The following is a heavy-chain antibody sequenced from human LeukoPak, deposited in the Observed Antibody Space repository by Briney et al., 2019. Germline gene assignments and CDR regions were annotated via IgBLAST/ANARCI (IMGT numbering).Heavy chain of an antibody. CDR3: ARGPYSSGWYGLDY. V-gene: IGHV1-46*01. J-gene: IGHJ4*02. CDR1: GYNFIYYY. CDR2: INPSGGST. D-gene: IGHD6-19*01. Sequence: ASVNVSCKTSGYNFIYYYIHWVRQAPGKGLEWMALINPSGGSTSYAQKFQGRVTMTRDTSTSTVYMELRSLRSEDTAVHYCARGPYSSGWYGLDYWGQGTLVTVSS.